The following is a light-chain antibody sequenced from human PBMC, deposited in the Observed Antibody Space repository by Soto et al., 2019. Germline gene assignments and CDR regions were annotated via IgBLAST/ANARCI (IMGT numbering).Light chain of an antibody. Sequence: DIQLTQSPSFLSASVGDRVTITCRAGQGISGYLAWYQQKPGKVPKLLIYAASILQSGVPPRFSGSGSGTDFTLTISSLQPEDFATYYCQQANSLSLTFGGGTKVDIK. CDR1: QGISGY. J-gene: IGKJ4*01. CDR2: AAS. V-gene: IGKV1-9*01. CDR3: QQANSLSLT.